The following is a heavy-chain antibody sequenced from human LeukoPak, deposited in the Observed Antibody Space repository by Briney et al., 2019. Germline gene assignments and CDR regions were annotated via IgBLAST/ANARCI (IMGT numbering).Heavy chain of an antibody. V-gene: IGHV4-34*01. CDR1: GGSFSGYY. D-gene: IGHD6-19*01. CDR2: INHSGST. CDR3: AGPGYSSGWYPFGY. J-gene: IGHJ4*02. Sequence: SETLSLTCAVYGGSFSGYYWSWIRQPPGKGLEWIGEINHSGSTNYNPSLKSRVTISVDTSKNQFSLKLSSVTAADTAVYYCAGPGYSSGWYPFGYWGQGTLVTVSS.